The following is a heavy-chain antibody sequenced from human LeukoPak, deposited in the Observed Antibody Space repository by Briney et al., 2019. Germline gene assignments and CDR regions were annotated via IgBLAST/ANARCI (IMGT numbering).Heavy chain of an antibody. J-gene: IGHJ4*02. CDR3: ARGPVVVIAPADY. CDR1: GFTFSDYW. V-gene: IGHV3-7*01. D-gene: IGHD2-21*01. Sequence: GRSLRLSCAVSGFTFSDYWMTWVRQAPGKGLEWVANIKEDGSEKSYVDPVKGRFTISRDNAKNSLYLQMNNLRAEDTAVYYCARGPVVVIAPADYWGQGTLVTVSS. CDR2: IKEDGSEK.